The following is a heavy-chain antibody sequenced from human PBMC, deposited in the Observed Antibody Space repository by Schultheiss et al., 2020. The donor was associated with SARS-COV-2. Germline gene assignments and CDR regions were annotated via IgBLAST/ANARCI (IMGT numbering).Heavy chain of an antibody. V-gene: IGHV1-3*01. CDR2: INAGNGNT. Sequence: GESLKISCKASGYTFTSYAMHWVRQAPGQRLEWMGWINAGNGNTKYSQKFQGRVTITRDTSASTAYMELSSLRSEDTAVYYCARGGIAAAGTGLYYYGMDVWGQGTTVTVSS. J-gene: IGHJ6*02. CDR1: GYTFTSYA. CDR3: ARGGIAAAGTGLYYYGMDV. D-gene: IGHD6-13*01.